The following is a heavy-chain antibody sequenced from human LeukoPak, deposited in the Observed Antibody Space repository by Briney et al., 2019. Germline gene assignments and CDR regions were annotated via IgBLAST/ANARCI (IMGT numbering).Heavy chain of an antibody. D-gene: IGHD6-19*01. CDR3: ARGISHSGWPNYYYYGMDV. V-gene: IGHV3-33*01. CDR2: IWYDGSNK. CDR1: GFTFSSYG. Sequence: GGSLRLSCAASGFTFSSYGMHWVRQAPGKGLEWVAVIWYDGSNKYYADSVKGRFTISRDNSKNTLYLQMNSLRAEDTAVYYCARGISHSGWPNYYYYGMDVWGQGTTVTVSS. J-gene: IGHJ6*02.